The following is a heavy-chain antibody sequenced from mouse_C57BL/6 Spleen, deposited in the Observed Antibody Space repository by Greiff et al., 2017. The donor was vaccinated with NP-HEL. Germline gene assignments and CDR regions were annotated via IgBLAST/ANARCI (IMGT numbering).Heavy chain of an antibody. Sequence: QVHVKQPGAELVRPGSSVKLSCKASGYTFTSYWMHWVKQRPIQGLEWIGNIDPSDSETHYNQKFKDKATLTVDKSSSTAYMQLSSLTSEDSAVYYCALYYDYDGDYWGQGTTLTVSS. D-gene: IGHD2-4*01. CDR1: GYTFTSYW. CDR3: ALYYDYDGDY. J-gene: IGHJ2*01. V-gene: IGHV1-52*01. CDR2: IDPSDSET.